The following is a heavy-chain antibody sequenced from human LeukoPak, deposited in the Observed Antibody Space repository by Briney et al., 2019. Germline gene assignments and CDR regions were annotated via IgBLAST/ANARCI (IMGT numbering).Heavy chain of an antibody. CDR1: GFTFSDHY. Sequence: GGSLRLSCAASGFTFSDHYMDWVRQAPGKGLEWVGRTRNKANSYTTEYAASVKGRFTISRDDSKNSLYLQMNSLKTEDTAVYYCARVLYLGWGIFDYWGQGTLVPVS. CDR2: TRNKANSYTT. J-gene: IGHJ4*02. D-gene: IGHD3-16*01. CDR3: ARVLYLGWGIFDY. V-gene: IGHV3-72*01.